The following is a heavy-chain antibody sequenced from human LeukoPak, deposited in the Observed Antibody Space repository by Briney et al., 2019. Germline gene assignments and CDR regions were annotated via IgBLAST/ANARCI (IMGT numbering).Heavy chain of an antibody. CDR1: AYSSTTYW. J-gene: IGHJ4*02. CDR3: TRLIGYCSGGSCYCDY. D-gene: IGHD2-15*01. V-gene: IGHV5-51*01. Sequence: GESLQISCKASAYSSTTYWISWVRHMPARGLEWMGIITPGHAGTSYSPSFQGQTTISAARSISTAYLQWSSLKASDTAMYYCTRLIGYCSGGSCYCDYWGQGTLVTVSS. CDR2: ITPGHAGT.